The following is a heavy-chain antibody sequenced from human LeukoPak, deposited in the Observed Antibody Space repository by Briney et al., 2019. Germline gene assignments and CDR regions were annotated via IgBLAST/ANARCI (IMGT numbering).Heavy chain of an antibody. D-gene: IGHD3-22*01. CDR2: ISGSGGST. CDR1: GFTFSSYA. Sequence: GGSLRLSCEASGFTFSSYAMSWVRQAPGKGLEWVSAISGSGGSTYYADSVKGRFTISRDNSKNTLYLQMNSLRAEDTAVYYCAKRNYYDSSGYPSWGQGTLVTVSS. CDR3: AKRNYYDSSGYPS. J-gene: IGHJ5*02. V-gene: IGHV3-23*01.